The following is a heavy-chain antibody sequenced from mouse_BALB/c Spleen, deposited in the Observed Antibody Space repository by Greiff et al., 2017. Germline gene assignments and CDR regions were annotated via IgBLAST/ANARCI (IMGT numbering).Heavy chain of an antibody. CDR1: GFTFSSYA. CDR3: ARHEGY. CDR2: ISSGGSYT. J-gene: IGHJ2*01. V-gene: IGHV5-9-3*01. Sequence: EVHLVESGGGLVKPGGSLKLSCAASGFTFSSYAMSWVRQTPEKRLEWVATISSGGSYTYYPDSVKGRFTISRDNAKNTLYLQMSSLRSEDTAMYYCARHEGYWGQGTTLTVSS.